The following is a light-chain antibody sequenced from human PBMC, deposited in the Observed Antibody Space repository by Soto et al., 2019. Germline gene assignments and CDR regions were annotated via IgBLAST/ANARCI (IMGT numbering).Light chain of an antibody. CDR2: DAS. V-gene: IGKV3-11*01. Sequence: EIVLTQSPATLSLSPGGRATLSCRASQSVSLSLAWYQQKPGQAPRLLIYDASKRASGFPARFSGSGSGTDFTLTISSLEPEDFAVYYCQHFGASPPGTFGGGTRVQIK. J-gene: IGKJ4*01. CDR3: QHFGASPPGT. CDR1: QSVSLS.